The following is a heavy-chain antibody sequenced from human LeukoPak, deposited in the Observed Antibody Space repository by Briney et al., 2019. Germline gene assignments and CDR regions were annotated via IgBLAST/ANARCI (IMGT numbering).Heavy chain of an antibody. CDR1: GYSISSGYY. D-gene: IGHD3-3*01. J-gene: IGHJ4*02. V-gene: IGHV4-38-2*01. Sequence: PSETLSLTCAVSGYSISSGYYWGWIRQPPGKGLEWIGSIYHSGSTYYNPSLKSRVILSIDTSENQSSLKLSPVTAADTAVYYCMRSVWSGYAKVDYWGQGTLVTVSS. CDR2: IYHSGST. CDR3: MRSVWSGYAKVDY.